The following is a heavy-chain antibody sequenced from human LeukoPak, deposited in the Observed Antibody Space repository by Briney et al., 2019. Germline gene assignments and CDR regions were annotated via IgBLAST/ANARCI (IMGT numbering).Heavy chain of an antibody. CDR2: SNRRGSTT. J-gene: IGHJ4*02. Sequence: GGSLRLSCVASGFTFSTYEMDCVRQAPGKGLEWVSHSNRRGSTTYYADSVKGRFTISRDNAKNSLYLQMNSLRAEDTAVYYCAREGHTTGWPPFDFWGQGTLVTVSS. CDR1: GFTFSTYE. CDR3: AREGHTTGWPPFDF. V-gene: IGHV3-48*03. D-gene: IGHD6-19*01.